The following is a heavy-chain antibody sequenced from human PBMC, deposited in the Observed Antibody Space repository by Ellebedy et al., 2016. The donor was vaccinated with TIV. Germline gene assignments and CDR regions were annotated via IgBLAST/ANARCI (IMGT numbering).Heavy chain of an antibody. CDR3: ARIPYYYESSGPRFLDY. V-gene: IGHV5-51*01. D-gene: IGHD3-22*01. J-gene: IGHJ4*02. Sequence: PGGSLRLSCKGSGYSFTTYWIGWVRQMSGKGLEWMGIIYPGDSDTRYSPSFQGQVTISADKSISTAYLQWSSLKASDTAMYYCARIPYYYESSGPRFLDYWGQGTLVTVSS. CDR2: IYPGDSDT. CDR1: GYSFTTYW.